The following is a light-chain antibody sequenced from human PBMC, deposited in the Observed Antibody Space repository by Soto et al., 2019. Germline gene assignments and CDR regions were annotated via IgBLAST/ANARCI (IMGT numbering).Light chain of an antibody. CDR2: GAS. CDR3: QQYDNWPRT. V-gene: IGKV3-15*01. CDR1: QSISSS. J-gene: IGKJ2*01. Sequence: TLSVSPGERATLSCRASQSISSSLAWYQQKPGQAPRLLIYGASTRDTGIPARFSGSGSGTEFTLTIRSLQSEDFAVYYCQQYDNWPRTFGQGTKVDIK.